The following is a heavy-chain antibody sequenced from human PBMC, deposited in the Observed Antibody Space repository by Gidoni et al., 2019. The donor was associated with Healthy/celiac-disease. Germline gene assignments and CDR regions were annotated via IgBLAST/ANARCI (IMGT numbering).Heavy chain of an antibody. J-gene: IGHJ6*02. CDR1: GYSFTSYW. D-gene: IGHD3-3*01. CDR3: ARLPDSGIPIFGVGKEFLV. CDR2: IDPSVSYT. Sequence: EVQLVQSGAEVKKPGESLRISCKGSGYSFTSYWISWVRQMPGKGLEWMGRIDPSVSYTNYGPSFQGHVTISADKSISTAYLQWRILKASDTAMYYCARLPDSGIPIFGVGKEFLVWGQGTTVTVSS. V-gene: IGHV5-10-1*01.